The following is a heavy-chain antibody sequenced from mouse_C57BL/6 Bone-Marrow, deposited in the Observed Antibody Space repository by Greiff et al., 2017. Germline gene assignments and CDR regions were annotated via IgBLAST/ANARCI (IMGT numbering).Heavy chain of an antibody. J-gene: IGHJ2*01. CDR1: GFNIKDYY. Sequence: VQLQQSGAELVRPGASVKLSCTASGFNIKDYYMHWVKQRPEQGLEWIGWIDPADGDTEYASKFQGKATITADTSSNTAYLQLSSLTSEDTAVYYCTTISSRGDYWGQGTTVTVSS. CDR3: TTISSRGDY. D-gene: IGHD1-1*01. CDR2: IDPADGDT. V-gene: IGHV14-4*01.